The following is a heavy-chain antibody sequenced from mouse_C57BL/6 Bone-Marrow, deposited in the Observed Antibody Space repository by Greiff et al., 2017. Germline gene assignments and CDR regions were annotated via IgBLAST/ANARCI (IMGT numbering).Heavy chain of an antibody. D-gene: IGHD2-3*01. J-gene: IGHJ1*03. CDR2: INPSRGYP. V-gene: IGHV1-7*01. CDR3: ARFRGYYDLWYVDV. CDR1: GYTITRYW. Sequence: VQLQQSGAELAKPGASVKLSCKASGYTITRYWLHWVQQRPGQGLEWIGYINPSRGYPQYNQKVKDQATLTADKSSSTAYMQLSSLTYENSAVYYCARFRGYYDLWYVDVWGTGTTVTVSS.